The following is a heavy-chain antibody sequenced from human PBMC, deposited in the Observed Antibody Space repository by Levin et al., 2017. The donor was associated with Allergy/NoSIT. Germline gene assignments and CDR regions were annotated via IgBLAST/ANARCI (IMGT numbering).Heavy chain of an antibody. CDR1: GASITSSSYC. V-gene: IGHV4-39*01. CDR3: ARYCSSSSCYEGGFDY. CDR2: ICYSGTT. D-gene: IGHD2-2*01. Sequence: ASETLSLTCTVSGASITSSSYCWGWIRQPPGTGLEWIGSICYSGTTYYNPSLKSRVTISVDTSKNQFSLRLTSVTAADTAVYYCARYCSSSSCYEGGFDYWGQGTLVTVSS. J-gene: IGHJ4*02.